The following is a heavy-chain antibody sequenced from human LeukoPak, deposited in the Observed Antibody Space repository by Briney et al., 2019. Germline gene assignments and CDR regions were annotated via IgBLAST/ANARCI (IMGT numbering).Heavy chain of an antibody. D-gene: IGHD5-18*01. CDR2: IIPIFGTA. J-gene: IGHJ4*02. CDR1: GGTFSSYA. CDR3: AGDRPWGRGHSSAGGLDY. V-gene: IGHV1-69*01. Sequence: ASVKVSCKASGGTFSSYAISWVRQAPGQGLEWMGGIIPIFGTANYAQKFQGRVTITADESTSTAYMELSSLRSEDTAVYYCAGDRPWGRGHSSAGGLDYWGQGTLVTVSS.